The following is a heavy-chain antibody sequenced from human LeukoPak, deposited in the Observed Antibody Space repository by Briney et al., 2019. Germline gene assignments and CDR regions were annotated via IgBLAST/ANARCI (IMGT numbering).Heavy chain of an antibody. CDR3: ARGHVTGYYFDY. CDR1: GFTFSSCW. Sequence: GGSLRLSCAASGFTFSSCWLSWVRQAPGKGLEWVANIKQDGSEKYYVDSVKGRFTISRDNAKNSLYLQMNSLRAEDTAVYYCARGHVTGYYFDYWGQGTLVTVSS. D-gene: IGHD4-11*01. CDR2: IKQDGSEK. J-gene: IGHJ4*02. V-gene: IGHV3-7*01.